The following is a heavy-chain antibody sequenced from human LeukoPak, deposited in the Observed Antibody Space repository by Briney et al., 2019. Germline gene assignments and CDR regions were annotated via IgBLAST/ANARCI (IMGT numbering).Heavy chain of an antibody. V-gene: IGHV3-9*01. J-gene: IGHJ3*02. D-gene: IGHD6-13*01. CDR1: GFTFDDYP. CDR2: ISWNSGSI. Sequence: GGSLRLSCAASGFTFDDYPMHWVRQAPGKGLEWVSGISWNSGSIGYADSVKGRFTISRDNAKNSLYLQMNSLRAEDTAVYYCAVNLAAAGPDAFDIWGQGTMVTVSS. CDR3: AVNLAAAGPDAFDI.